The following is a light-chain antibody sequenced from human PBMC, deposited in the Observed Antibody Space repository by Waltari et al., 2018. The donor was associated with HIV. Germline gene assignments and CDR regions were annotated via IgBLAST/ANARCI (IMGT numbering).Light chain of an antibody. CDR3: CSYAGSSTYV. Sequence: QSALPQPASVSGSPGQSITFSCSGTSRDVGSFNLVSWYQQHPGKAPKLMIYEASERPAGVSNRFSGSKSGNTASLTISGLQAEDEADYYCCSYAGSSTYVFGTGTKVTVL. CDR2: EAS. CDR1: SRDVGSFNL. J-gene: IGLJ1*01. V-gene: IGLV2-23*01.